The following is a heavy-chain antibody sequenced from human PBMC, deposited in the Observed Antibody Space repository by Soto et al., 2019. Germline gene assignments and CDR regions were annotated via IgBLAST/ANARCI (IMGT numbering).Heavy chain of an antibody. J-gene: IGHJ6*02. CDR1: GFTFSSYW. CDR2: INSDGSST. D-gene: IGHD2-2*01. CDR3: AREKVVPAYLYYYGMDV. Sequence: PGGSLRLSCAASGFTFSSYWMHWVRQAPGKGLVWVSRINSDGSSTSYADSVKGRFTISRDNAKNTLYLQMNSLRAEDTAVYYCAREKVVPAYLYYYGMDVWGQGTTVTVSS. V-gene: IGHV3-74*01.